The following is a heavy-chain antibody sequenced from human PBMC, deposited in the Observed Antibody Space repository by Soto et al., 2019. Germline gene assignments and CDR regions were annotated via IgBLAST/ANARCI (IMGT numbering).Heavy chain of an antibody. CDR3: ARDSIAVAGEYILRQG. D-gene: IGHD6-19*01. J-gene: IGHJ4*02. Sequence: QVQLVQSGAEVKKPGSSVKVSCKASGGTFSSYTISWVRQAPGQGREWMGRIIPIHGIANYAQKFQGRVTITAVKTTSTAYMELSSLRSEDTAVYYCARDSIAVAGEYILRQGWGQGTLVTVSS. CDR1: GGTFSSYT. V-gene: IGHV1-69*08. CDR2: IIPIHGIA.